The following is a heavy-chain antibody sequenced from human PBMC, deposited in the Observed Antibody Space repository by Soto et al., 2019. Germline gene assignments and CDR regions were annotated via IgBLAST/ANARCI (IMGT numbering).Heavy chain of an antibody. J-gene: IGHJ4*02. Sequence: SVKVSCKASGGTFSNYALSWVRQAPGQGLEWMGGIIPIFGSANHAQKFQGRVTITADDSTSTAYMELSSLRPDDTAVYYCAREVTVASYSFDFWGQGTLVTVSS. V-gene: IGHV1-69*13. D-gene: IGHD5-12*01. CDR2: IIPIFGSA. CDR3: AREVTVASYSFDF. CDR1: GGTFSNYA.